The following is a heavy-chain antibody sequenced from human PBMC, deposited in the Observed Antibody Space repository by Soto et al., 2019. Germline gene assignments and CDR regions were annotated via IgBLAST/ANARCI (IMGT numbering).Heavy chain of an antibody. CDR1: GGSVSSGSYY. CDR3: AEGVLSSGYYYYFDY. CDR2: IYYSGST. J-gene: IGHJ4*02. V-gene: IGHV4-61*01. Sequence: PSETLSLTCTVSGGSVSSGSYYWSWIRQPPGKGLEWIGYIYYSGSTNYNPSLKSRVTISVDTSKNQFSLKLSSVTAADTAVYYCAEGVLSSGYYYYFDYWGQGTLVTVSS. D-gene: IGHD3-22*01.